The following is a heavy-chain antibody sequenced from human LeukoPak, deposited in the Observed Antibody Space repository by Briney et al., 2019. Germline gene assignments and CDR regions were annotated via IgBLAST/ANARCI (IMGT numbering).Heavy chain of an antibody. V-gene: IGHV3-33*08. CDR1: GFTFTTYA. D-gene: IGHD4/OR15-4a*01. J-gene: IGHJ4*02. CDR2: IRYDGSNK. CDR3: ARRAGAYSHPYDY. Sequence: GGSLRLSCAASGFTFTTYAMSWVRQAPGKGLEWVAFIRYDGSNKYYADSVKGRFTISRDNSRNTLFLQMNSLRAEDTAVYYCARRAGAYSHPYDYWGQGTLVTVSS.